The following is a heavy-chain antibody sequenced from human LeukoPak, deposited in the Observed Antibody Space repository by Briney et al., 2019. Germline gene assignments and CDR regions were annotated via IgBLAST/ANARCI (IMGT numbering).Heavy chain of an antibody. D-gene: IGHD4-17*01. CDR2: ISYDGSNK. Sequence: GSLRLSCAASGFTFSSYGMHWVRRAPGKGLEWVAVISYDGSNKYYADSVKGRFTISRDNSKNTLHLQMNSLRAEDTAVYYCAKARYGDYPGSFFDYWGQGTLVTVFS. CDR3: AKARYGDYPGSFFDY. CDR1: GFTFSSYG. J-gene: IGHJ4*02. V-gene: IGHV3-30*18.